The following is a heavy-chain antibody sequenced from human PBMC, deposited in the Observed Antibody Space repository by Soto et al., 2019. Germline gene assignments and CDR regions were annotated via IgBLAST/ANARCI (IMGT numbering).Heavy chain of an antibody. CDR1: GYSISSSNW. CDR2: IYYSGTT. J-gene: IGHJ4*02. D-gene: IGHD1-26*01. V-gene: IGHV4-28*01. Sequence: QVQLQESGPGLVKPSDTLSLTCAVSGYSISSSNWWGWIRQPPGKGLEWIGYIYYSGTTYYNPSHMSRVTMSVDTAKNQFSLKLTSVKAVDTAVYYCARRESQGPIDYWGQGTLVTVSS. CDR3: ARRESQGPIDY.